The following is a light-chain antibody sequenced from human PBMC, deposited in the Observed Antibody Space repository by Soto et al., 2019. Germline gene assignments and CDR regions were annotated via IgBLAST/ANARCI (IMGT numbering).Light chain of an antibody. CDR2: SNN. V-gene: IGLV1-47*02. CDR1: SSNIGSNY. J-gene: IGLJ1*01. CDR3: AAWDDSLSGSYV. Sequence: QSVLTQPPSASATPGQRVTISCSGSSSNIGSNYVYWYQQLPGTAPKLLIYSNNQRPSGVPDRFPGSKSGTSASLAISGLRSEDEADYYCAAWDDSLSGSYVFGTGTKVTVL.